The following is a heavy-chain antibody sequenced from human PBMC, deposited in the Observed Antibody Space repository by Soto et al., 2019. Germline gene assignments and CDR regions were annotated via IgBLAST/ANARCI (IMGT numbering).Heavy chain of an antibody. CDR1: GFIVSSNY. D-gene: IGHD6-25*01. V-gene: IGHV3-53*01. CDR3: AKARGYGEYLFYFDY. J-gene: IGHJ4*02. Sequence: EVPLVESGGGLIQPGGSLRLSCAASGFIVSSNYMTWVRQAPGKGLEWVSVVYSGGSTYYADSVKGRCTLHRDNSKTTRDLQMKSLKAEDTAGYYCAKARGYGEYLFYFDYWGPGTLVTVFS. CDR2: VYSGGST.